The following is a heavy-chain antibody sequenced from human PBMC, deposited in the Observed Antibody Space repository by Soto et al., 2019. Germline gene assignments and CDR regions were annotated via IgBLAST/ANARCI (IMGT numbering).Heavy chain of an antibody. D-gene: IGHD3-3*01. J-gene: IGHJ4*02. Sequence: PGGSLRLSCAASGFTFSSYAMSWVRQAPGKGLEWISAISGSGGSTYYADSVKGRFTISRDNSKNTLYLQMNSLRAEDTAVYYCAKALSYYDFWSGPSFDYWGQGTLVTVSS. CDR2: ISGSGGST. V-gene: IGHV3-23*01. CDR3: AKALSYYDFWSGPSFDY. CDR1: GFTFSSYA.